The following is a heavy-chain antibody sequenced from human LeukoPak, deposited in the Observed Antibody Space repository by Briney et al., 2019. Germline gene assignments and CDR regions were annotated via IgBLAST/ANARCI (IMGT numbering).Heavy chain of an antibody. CDR1: GITFSIYN. Sequence: GGSLRLSCAASGITFSIYNMNWVRQAPEKGLEWVSSISSSNSHIYYADSVKGRFTISRDNAKNSLYLQMNSLRAEDTAVYYCGGSYYFYGMDVWGQGTTVTVSS. D-gene: IGHD3-10*01. J-gene: IGHJ6*02. V-gene: IGHV3-21*01. CDR2: ISSSNSHI. CDR3: GGSYYFYGMDV.